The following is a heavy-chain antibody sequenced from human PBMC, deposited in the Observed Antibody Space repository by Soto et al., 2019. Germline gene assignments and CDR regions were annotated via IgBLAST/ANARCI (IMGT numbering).Heavy chain of an antibody. CDR3: ARQTPRYYYMDV. CDR2: IYYSGST. CDR1: GGSISSYY. J-gene: IGHJ6*03. Sequence: SETLSLTCTVSGGSISSYYWSWIRQPPGKGLEWIGYIYYSGSTNYNPSLKSRVTISVDTSKNQFSLKLSSVTAADTAVYYCARQTPRYYYMDVWGKGTTVTVSS. V-gene: IGHV4-59*08.